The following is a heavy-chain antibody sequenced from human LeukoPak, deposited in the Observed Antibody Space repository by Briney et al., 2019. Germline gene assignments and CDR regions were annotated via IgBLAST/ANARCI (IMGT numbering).Heavy chain of an antibody. CDR2: ISGSGGST. V-gene: IGHV3-23*01. CDR1: GFTFSSYA. D-gene: IGHD3-22*01. Sequence: GGSLRLSCAASGFTFSSYAMSWVRQAPGKGLEWVSAISGSGGSTYYADSVKGRFTISRDNSKNTLYLQMNSLRAEDTAVYYCAKVGDDSSGYSYFDYWGQGTLSPSPQ. CDR3: AKVGDDSSGYSYFDY. J-gene: IGHJ4*02.